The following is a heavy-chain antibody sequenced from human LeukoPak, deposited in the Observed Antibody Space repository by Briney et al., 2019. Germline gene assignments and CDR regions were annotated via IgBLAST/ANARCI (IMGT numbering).Heavy chain of an antibody. D-gene: IGHD4-17*01. CDR3: ARGPPFTVTTSYYFDF. CDR2: IFNTETT. J-gene: IGHJ4*02. V-gene: IGHV4-61*09. Sequence: PSQTLSLTCTVSGASVSDGSNYWSWIRQPAGKGLEWIGHIFNTETTDYNPSLKSRVTMSLDMSKNQFSLKLSSVTAADTAVYYCARGPPFTVTTSYYFDFWGQGTLVTVSS. CDR1: GASVSDGSNY.